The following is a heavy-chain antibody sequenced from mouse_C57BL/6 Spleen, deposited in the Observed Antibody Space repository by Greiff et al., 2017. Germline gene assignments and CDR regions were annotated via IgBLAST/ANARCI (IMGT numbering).Heavy chain of an antibody. V-gene: IGHV5-9*01. Sequence: EVKLMESGGGLVKPGGSLKLSCAASGFTFSSYTMSWVRQTPEKRVGWVATISGGGGNTYYPDSVKGRFTISRDNAKNTLYLQMSSLRSEDTALYYCARHIYYYGSSSGYYFDYWGQGTTLTVSS. D-gene: IGHD1-1*01. J-gene: IGHJ2*01. CDR3: ARHIYYYGSSSGYYFDY. CDR1: GFTFSSYT. CDR2: ISGGGGNT.